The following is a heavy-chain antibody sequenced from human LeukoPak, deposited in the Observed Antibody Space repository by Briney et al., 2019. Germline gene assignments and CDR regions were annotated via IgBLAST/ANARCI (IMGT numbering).Heavy chain of an antibody. D-gene: IGHD6-19*01. V-gene: IGHV3-48*04. CDR1: GFTFSSYS. CDR3: ARDRKWPVPPHYYYYMDV. J-gene: IGHJ6*03. CDR2: ISSSSSTI. Sequence: GGSLRLSCAASGFTFSSYSMSWVRQAPGKGLEWVSYISSSSSTIYYADSVKGRFTISRDNAKNSLYLQMNSLRAEDTAVYYCARDRKWPVPPHYYYYMDVWGKGTTVTVSS.